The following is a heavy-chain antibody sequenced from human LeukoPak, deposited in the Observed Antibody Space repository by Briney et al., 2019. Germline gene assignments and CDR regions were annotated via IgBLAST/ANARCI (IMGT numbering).Heavy chain of an antibody. Sequence: GGSLRLSCAASGFTLSSYSMNWVRQAPGKGLEWVSYISSSSGTLYYADSVKGRFTISRDNAKNSLYLQMNSLRAEDTALYYCARDLYSNTWYEGAFDIWGQGTMVTVSS. J-gene: IGHJ3*02. D-gene: IGHD6-13*01. CDR3: ARDLYSNTWYEGAFDI. CDR2: ISSSSGTL. CDR1: GFTLSSYS. V-gene: IGHV3-48*04.